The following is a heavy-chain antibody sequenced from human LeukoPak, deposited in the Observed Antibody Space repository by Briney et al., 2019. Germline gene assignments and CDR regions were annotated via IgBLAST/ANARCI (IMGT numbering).Heavy chain of an antibody. CDR1: GFTFSDYW. V-gene: IGHV3-7*01. Sequence: GGSLRLSCVASGFTFSDYWMTWVRQAPGKGLEWVANIKQDGSEKYYVDSVKGRFTISRDNAKNSLYLQMNTLRAEDTAVYYCASGSPVDYWGQGTLVTVSS. J-gene: IGHJ4*02. CDR3: ASGSPVDY. CDR2: IKQDGSEK.